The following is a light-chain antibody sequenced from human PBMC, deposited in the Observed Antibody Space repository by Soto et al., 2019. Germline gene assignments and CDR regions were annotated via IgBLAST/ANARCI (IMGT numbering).Light chain of an antibody. CDR3: QEYTTYPYT. CDR2: DAS. Sequence: DIQLTQSPSTLSASVGDRVTITCRASQTFNNYLAWYQHKPGTAPKLLIYDASTLESGVPSRFSGSASGTEFTLTLTSLQPDDLALYYCQEYTTYPYTLGQGTKLEI. CDR1: QTFNNY. J-gene: IGKJ2*01. V-gene: IGKV1-5*01.